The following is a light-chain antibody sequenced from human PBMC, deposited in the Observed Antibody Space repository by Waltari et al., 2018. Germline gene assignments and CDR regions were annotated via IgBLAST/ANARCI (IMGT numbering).Light chain of an antibody. CDR3: QQYFSTPYS. CDR1: QNIFYSSNNKNY. V-gene: IGKV4-1*01. CDR2: WAS. J-gene: IGKJ2*03. Sequence: DIVMTQSPDSLAVSLGERASINCTSRQNIFYSSNNKNYLAWYQQKPGQPPKLLIYWASTRESGVPARFSGSGSGTDFTLTISSLQAEDVAIYYCQQYFSTPYSFGQGTKLEI.